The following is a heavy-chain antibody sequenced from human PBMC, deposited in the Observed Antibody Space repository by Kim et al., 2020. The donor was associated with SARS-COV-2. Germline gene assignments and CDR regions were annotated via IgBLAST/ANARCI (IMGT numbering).Heavy chain of an antibody. J-gene: IGHJ2*01. V-gene: IGHV4-59*13. CDR2: IYYSGST. D-gene: IGHD3-9*01. CDR3: ARDHACYDILTGYFFSGYFDL. CDR1: GGSISSYY. Sequence: SETLSLTCTVSGGSISSYYWSWIRQPPGKGLEWIGYIYYSGSTNYNPSLKSRVTISVDTSKNQFSLKLSSVTAADTAVYYCARDHACYDILTGYFFSGYFDLWGRGTLVTVSS.